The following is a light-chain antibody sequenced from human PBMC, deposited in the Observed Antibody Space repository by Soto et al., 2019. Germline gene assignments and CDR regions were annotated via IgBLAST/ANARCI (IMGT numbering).Light chain of an antibody. J-gene: IGKJ4*01. CDR1: QPISSHNY. V-gene: IGKV3-20*01. CDR2: GAS. CDR3: QQYYNSPLT. Sequence: EIVLTQSPGTLSLSPGDRATLSCRASQPISSHNYLAWYQQKPGHAPRVLIYGASRRATGISDRFSGSGSGTDFTLTISRLEPEDFAVYYCQQYYNSPLTFGGGTKVEIK.